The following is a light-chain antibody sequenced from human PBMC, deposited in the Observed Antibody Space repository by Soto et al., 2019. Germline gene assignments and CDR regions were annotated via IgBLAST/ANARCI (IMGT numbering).Light chain of an antibody. J-gene: IGKJ3*01. V-gene: IGKV3-20*01. CDR1: QSVSSSY. Sequence: EIVLTQSPGTLSLSPGERATLSCRASQSVSSSYLAWYQQRPGQAPRLLIYGASGRATGIPDRFSGSGSGTDFTLTIRRQEPEDFAVYYCQQYDSSPSFTFGPGTKVDIK. CDR3: QQYDSSPSFT. CDR2: GAS.